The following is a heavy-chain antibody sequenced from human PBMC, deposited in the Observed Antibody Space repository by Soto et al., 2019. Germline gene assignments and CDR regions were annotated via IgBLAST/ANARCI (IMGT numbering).Heavy chain of an antibody. CDR2: LYHSGST. CDR1: GYSISSGYD. J-gene: IGHJ6*02. Sequence: ETLSLSCGVSGYSISSGYDWGWIRRPPGKGLEWIGSLYHSGSTYYNPSLKSRVTISVDTSKNQFSLRLTSVTAADTAVYYCVRKGVGMAAVTVGHYYYYAMDVWGQGTTVTVSS. CDR3: VRKGVGMAAVTVGHYYYYAMDV. D-gene: IGHD2-21*01. V-gene: IGHV4-38-2*01.